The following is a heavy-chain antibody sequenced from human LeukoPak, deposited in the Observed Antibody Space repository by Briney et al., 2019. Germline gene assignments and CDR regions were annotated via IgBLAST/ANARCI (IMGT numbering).Heavy chain of an antibody. CDR2: IYYSGST. CDR1: GGSISSSSYY. Sequence: SSETLSLTCTVSGGSISSSSYYWGWIRQPPGKGLEWIGSIYYSGSTYYNPSLKSRVTISLDTSKNQFSLYLSSVTAADTAVYYCARAGVGWLQSMGPFDFWGQGTLVTVSS. J-gene: IGHJ4*02. V-gene: IGHV4-39*07. CDR3: ARAGVGWLQSMGPFDF. D-gene: IGHD5-24*01.